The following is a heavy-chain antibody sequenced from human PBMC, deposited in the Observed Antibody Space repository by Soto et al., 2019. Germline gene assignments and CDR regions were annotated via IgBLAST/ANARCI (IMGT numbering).Heavy chain of an antibody. Sequence: LRLSCAASGFIFSSSGMHWVRQAPGKGPEWVAVISYDGSNKYYADSVKGRFTISRDNSKNTLYLQMNSLRAEDTAVYYCAKGPAIVLVPAAMNYYYGMDVWGQGTTVTVSS. J-gene: IGHJ6*02. D-gene: IGHD2-2*01. V-gene: IGHV3-30*18. CDR3: AKGPAIVLVPAAMNYYYGMDV. CDR2: ISYDGSNK. CDR1: GFIFSSSG.